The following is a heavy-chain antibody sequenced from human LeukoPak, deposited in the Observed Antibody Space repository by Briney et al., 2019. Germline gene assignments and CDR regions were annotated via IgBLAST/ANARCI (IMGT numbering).Heavy chain of an antibody. V-gene: IGHV4-59*01. J-gene: IGHJ6*02. CDR2: IHYSGST. CDR3: AREGRGGNSYGDYYYYGIDV. D-gene: IGHD5-18*01. Sequence: SETLSLTCTVSGGSISSFYWNWIRQSPGKGLEWIGYIHYSGSTNYNPSLKSRVTLSLDAFNNEVSLKLSSVTAADTAVYYCAREGRGGNSYGDYYYYGIDVWGQGTTVSVSS. CDR1: GGSISSFY.